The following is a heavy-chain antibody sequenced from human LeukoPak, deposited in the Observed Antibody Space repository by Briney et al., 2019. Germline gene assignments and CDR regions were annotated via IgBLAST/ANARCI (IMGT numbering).Heavy chain of an antibody. Sequence: GGSLRLSCAASGFTFSSYAMSSVRQAPGQGLEWVSAISGSGGSTYYADSVTGRFTISRDNSKNTLYLQMNSLRAEDTAVYYCAKDDTATTRYSYGRPFDYWGQGTLVTVSS. CDR3: AKDDTATTRYSYGRPFDY. CDR2: ISGSGGST. D-gene: IGHD5-18*01. J-gene: IGHJ4*02. CDR1: GFTFSSYA. V-gene: IGHV3-23*01.